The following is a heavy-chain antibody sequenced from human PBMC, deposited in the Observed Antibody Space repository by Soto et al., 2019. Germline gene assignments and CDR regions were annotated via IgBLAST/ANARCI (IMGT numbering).Heavy chain of an antibody. V-gene: IGHV1-69*02. CDR2: IIPILGIA. CDR3: AHGGYCTNGVGYNGNRWFDP. Sequence: QVQLVQSGAEVKKPGSSVKVSCKASGGTFSSYTISWVRQAPVQGLEWMGRIIPILGIANYAQKFQGRVTNTADKSTSTGYMELSSLRSEDMAVYYCAHGGYCTNGVGYNGNRWFDPWGEGTLVTVSS. D-gene: IGHD2-8*01. J-gene: IGHJ5*02. CDR1: GGTFSSYT.